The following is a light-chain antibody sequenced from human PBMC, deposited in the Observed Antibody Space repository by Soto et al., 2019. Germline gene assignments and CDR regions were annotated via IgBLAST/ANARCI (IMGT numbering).Light chain of an antibody. V-gene: IGKV1-27*01. CDR2: TAS. CDR1: QGIGNN. Sequence: DIQMTQSPSSLSASVGDRVTITCRASQGIGNNLAWYQQKPGKVPKVLIYTASTLHSGVPSRFSGSGSGTDLTLTINSLQPEDVATYFCQKYDSVPLSFGQGTRVEI. J-gene: IGKJ1*01. CDR3: QKYDSVPLS.